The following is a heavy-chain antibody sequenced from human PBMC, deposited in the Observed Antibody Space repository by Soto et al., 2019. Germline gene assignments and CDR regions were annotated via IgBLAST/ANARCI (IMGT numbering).Heavy chain of an antibody. Sequence: QVQLVESGGGVVQPGRSLRLSCAASGFTFSTYAMHWVRQAPGKGLEWVAVISYDGSNKYYADSVKGRITISRDNSKNPLYRQMNSLRAEDTAVYYCARDKSPYSSGWHNRHFDYWGQGTLVTVSS. CDR1: GFTFSTYA. CDR2: ISYDGSNK. J-gene: IGHJ4*02. D-gene: IGHD6-19*01. CDR3: ARDKSPYSSGWHNRHFDY. V-gene: IGHV3-30-3*01.